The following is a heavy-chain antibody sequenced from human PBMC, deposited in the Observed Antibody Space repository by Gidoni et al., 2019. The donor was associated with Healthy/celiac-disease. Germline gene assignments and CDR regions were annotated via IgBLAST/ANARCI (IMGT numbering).Heavy chain of an antibody. CDR2: RKQDGSEK. J-gene: IGHJ4*02. V-gene: IGHV3-7*03. D-gene: IGHD3-16*02. CDR1: GFTFSSYW. CDR3: ARDSMITFGGVIAFDY. Sequence: EVQLVESGGGLVQPGGSLRLSCAASGFTFSSYWMSWVRQAPGKGLEWVANRKQDGSEKYYVDSVKGRFTISRDNAKNSLYLQMNSLRAEDTAVYYCARDSMITFGGVIAFDYWGQGTLVTVSS.